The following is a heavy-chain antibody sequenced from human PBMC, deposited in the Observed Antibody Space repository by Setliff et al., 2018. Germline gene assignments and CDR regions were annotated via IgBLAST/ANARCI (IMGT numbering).Heavy chain of an antibody. V-gene: IGHV1-18*01. Sequence: ASVKVSCKASGYTFTSYGISWVRQAPGQGLEWMGWISAYNGNTNYAQKLQGRVTITADKSTSTAYMELSSLRSEDTAVYYCAITSIAARPDFSFGYWGQGTLVTVSS. CDR3: AITSIAARPDFSFGY. J-gene: IGHJ4*02. CDR1: GYTFTSYG. D-gene: IGHD6-6*01. CDR2: ISAYNGNT.